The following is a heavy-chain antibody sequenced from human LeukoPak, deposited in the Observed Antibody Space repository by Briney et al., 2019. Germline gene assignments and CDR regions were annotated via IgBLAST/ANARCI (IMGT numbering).Heavy chain of an antibody. D-gene: IGHD3-16*02. CDR3: ARDRGDAFDI. J-gene: IGHJ3*02. CDR2: INHSGST. V-gene: IGHV4-34*01. CDR1: GGSFSGYY. Sequence: SETLSLTCAVYGGSFSGYYWSWIRQPPGKGLEWIGEINHSGSTNYNPSLKSRVTISVDTSKNQFSLKLSSVTAADTAVYYCARDRGDAFDIWGQGTMVTVSS.